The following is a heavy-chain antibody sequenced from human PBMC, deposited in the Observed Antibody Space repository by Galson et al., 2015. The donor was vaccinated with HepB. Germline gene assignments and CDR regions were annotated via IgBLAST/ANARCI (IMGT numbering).Heavy chain of an antibody. V-gene: IGHV3-53*01. J-gene: IGHJ3*02. D-gene: IGHD1-26*01. CDR3: ARGYLGGSYPRPDAFDI. CDR2: TYASGSS. Sequence: SLRLSCAVSGSTVDYNYISWVRQAPGKGLEWVSITYASGSSYYTDSVKGRFTISRDNYQNTLYLQMNRLRVGDTAVYYCARGYLGGSYPRPDAFDIWGQGTMVTVSS. CDR1: GSTVDYNY.